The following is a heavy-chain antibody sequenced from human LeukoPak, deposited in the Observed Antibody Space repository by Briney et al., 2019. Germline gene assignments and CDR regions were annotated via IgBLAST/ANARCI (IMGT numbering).Heavy chain of an antibody. Sequence: PSGTLSLTCAVSGGSISSSNWWSWVRQPPGKGLEWIGEIYHSGSTNYNPSLKSRVTISVDKSKNQFSLKLSSVTAADTAVYYCARDGDVDTAMVTDAFDIWGQGTMVTVSS. CDR1: GGSISSSNW. D-gene: IGHD5-18*01. J-gene: IGHJ3*02. CDR3: ARDGDVDTAMVTDAFDI. CDR2: IYHSGST. V-gene: IGHV4-4*02.